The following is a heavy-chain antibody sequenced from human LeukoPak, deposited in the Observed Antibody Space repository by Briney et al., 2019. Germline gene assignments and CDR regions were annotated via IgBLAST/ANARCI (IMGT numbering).Heavy chain of an antibody. CDR1: GFTFDDYA. CDR3: AKDNFSGFGYSSGNFDY. J-gene: IGHJ4*02. CDR2: ISWNSGSI. V-gene: IGHV3-9*01. Sequence: PGGSLRLSCAASGFTFDDYAMHWVRQAPGKGLEWVSGISWNSGSIGYADSVKGRFTISRDNAKNSLYLQMNSLRAEDTALYYCAKDNFSGFGYSSGNFDYWGQGTLVTVSS. D-gene: IGHD6-19*01.